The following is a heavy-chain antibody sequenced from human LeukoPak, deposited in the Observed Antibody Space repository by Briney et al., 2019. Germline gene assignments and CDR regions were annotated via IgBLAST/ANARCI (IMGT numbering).Heavy chain of an antibody. CDR3: ARDSLHTVTRRVTFDY. Sequence: GRSLRLSCAASGFTFSSYDMHWVRQAPGKGLEWVAVISYDGSNKYYADSVKGRFTISRDNSKNTLYLQMNSLRAEDTAVYYCARDSLHTVTRRVTFDYWGQGTLVTVSP. CDR2: ISYDGSNK. V-gene: IGHV3-30-3*01. CDR1: GFTFSSYD. J-gene: IGHJ4*02. D-gene: IGHD4-17*01.